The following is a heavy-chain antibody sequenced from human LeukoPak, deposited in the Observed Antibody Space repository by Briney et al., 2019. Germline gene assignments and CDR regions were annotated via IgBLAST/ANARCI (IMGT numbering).Heavy chain of an antibody. V-gene: IGHV3-64D*06. CDR3: VKAGVRGGDY. J-gene: IGHJ4*02. D-gene: IGHD3-10*01. Sequence: PGGSLRLSCSASGFTFSSYAMHWVRQAPGKGLEYVSAIRSNGGSTYYADSVKGRFTISRDNSKNTLYLQMSSLRAEDTAVYYCVKAGVRGGDYWGQGTLVTVSS. CDR2: IRSNGGST. CDR1: GFTFSSYA.